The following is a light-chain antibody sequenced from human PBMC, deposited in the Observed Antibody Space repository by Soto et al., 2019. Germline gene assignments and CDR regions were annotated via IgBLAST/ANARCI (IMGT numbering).Light chain of an antibody. J-gene: IGLJ3*02. CDR1: SSNVVSNT. V-gene: IGLV1-44*01. CDR2: SSN. CDR3: AAWDASLNGRWV. Sequence: QSVLTQPPSASGTPGQRVTISCSGSSSNVVSNTVNWFQQLPGTAPKLLIFSSNERSSGVPDRFSGSKSGTSASLAISGLQSEDEADYYCAAWDASLNGRWVFGGGTQLTVL.